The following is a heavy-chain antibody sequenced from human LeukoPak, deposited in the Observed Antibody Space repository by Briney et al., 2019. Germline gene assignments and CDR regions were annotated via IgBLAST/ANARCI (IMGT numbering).Heavy chain of an antibody. D-gene: IGHD1-26*01. Sequence: SVKVSCKASGGTFSSYAISWVRQAPGQGLEWMGGIIPIFGTANYAQKFQGRVTITADESTSTAYVELSSLRSEDTAVYYCARGPPSGSYLIDYWGQGTLVTVSS. CDR2: IIPIFGTA. CDR1: GGTFSSYA. CDR3: ARGPPSGSYLIDY. J-gene: IGHJ4*02. V-gene: IGHV1-69*13.